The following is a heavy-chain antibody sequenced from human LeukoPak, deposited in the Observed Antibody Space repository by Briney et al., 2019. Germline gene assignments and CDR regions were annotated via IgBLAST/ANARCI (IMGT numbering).Heavy chain of an antibody. CDR1: GYTLTELS. Sequence: ASVKVSCKVSGYTLTELSIHWVRHAPGKGLEWMGGFDPEDGETIYAQKFQGRVTMTEDTSTDTAYMELRSLISDDTALYYCARGSGLVSNLFDYWGQGTLVTVSS. V-gene: IGHV1-24*01. D-gene: IGHD4-11*01. J-gene: IGHJ4*02. CDR2: FDPEDGET. CDR3: ARGSGLVSNLFDY.